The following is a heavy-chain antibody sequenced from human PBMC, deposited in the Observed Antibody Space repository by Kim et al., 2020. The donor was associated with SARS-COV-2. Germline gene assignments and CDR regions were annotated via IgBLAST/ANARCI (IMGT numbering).Heavy chain of an antibody. V-gene: IGHV4-39*01. Sequence: NYNPSLKGRVTISIDTSKKQFSLRLSSVTAADAAVYYCARHLRNWYFDLWGRGTLVTVSS. CDR3: ARHLRNWYFDL. J-gene: IGHJ2*01.